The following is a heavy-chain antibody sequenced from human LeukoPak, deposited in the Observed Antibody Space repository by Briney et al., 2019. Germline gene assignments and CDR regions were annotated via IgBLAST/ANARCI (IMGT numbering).Heavy chain of an antibody. D-gene: IGHD3-22*01. CDR3: AKDGFLDAMIVAPRQLDI. CDR1: GFTFNNYA. J-gene: IGHJ3*02. CDR2: ISGDGVSP. Sequence: GGSLRLSCAASGFTFNNYALAWVRQTPEKGLECVSAISGDGVSPYYVDSVRGRFTISRDNSKNTLYLQMHSLRVEDTAVYYCAKDGFLDAMIVAPRQLDIWGQGTMVTVSS. V-gene: IGHV3-23*01.